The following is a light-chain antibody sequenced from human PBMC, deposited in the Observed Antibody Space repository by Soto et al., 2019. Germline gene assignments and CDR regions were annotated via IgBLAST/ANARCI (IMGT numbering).Light chain of an antibody. Sequence: DIQMTQSPSSLSASVGDRVTITCRASQTISSYLNWYQQKPGKAPKLLIYAASSLQSGVPSRFIGSGSGTGFALTFSSLQPEDCATYCFQQGHSIPYTFGQGTKLEIK. J-gene: IGKJ2*01. CDR1: QTISSY. CDR2: AAS. V-gene: IGKV1-39*01. CDR3: QQGHSIPYT.